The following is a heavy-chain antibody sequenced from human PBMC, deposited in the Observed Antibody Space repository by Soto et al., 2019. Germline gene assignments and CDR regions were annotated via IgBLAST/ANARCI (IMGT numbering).Heavy chain of an antibody. D-gene: IGHD2-15*01. CDR3: AKDQYDRYCSGGSCYPGFDY. J-gene: IGHJ4*02. Sequence: GGSLRLSCAASGFTFSSYAMSWVRQAPGKGLEWVSAISGSGGSTYYADSVKGRFTISRDNSKNTLYLQMNSLRAEDTAVYYCAKDQYDRYCSGGSCYPGFDYWGQGTLVTVSS. CDR2: ISGSGGST. V-gene: IGHV3-23*01. CDR1: GFTFSSYA.